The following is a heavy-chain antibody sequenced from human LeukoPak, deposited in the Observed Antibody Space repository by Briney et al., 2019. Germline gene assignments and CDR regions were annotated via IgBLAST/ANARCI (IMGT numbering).Heavy chain of an antibody. CDR3: AASLEYSSSSGNNWFDP. CDR2: IKEDGSGK. Sequence: GGSLRLSCEASGFSFSTYWMSWVRQAPGKGLEWVANIKEDGSGKYYVDPVKGRFTISRDNAKNSLYLQMNSLRAEDTAVYYCAASLEYSSSSGNNWFDPWGQGTLVTVSS. D-gene: IGHD6-6*01. CDR1: GFSFSTYW. V-gene: IGHV3-7*01. J-gene: IGHJ5*02.